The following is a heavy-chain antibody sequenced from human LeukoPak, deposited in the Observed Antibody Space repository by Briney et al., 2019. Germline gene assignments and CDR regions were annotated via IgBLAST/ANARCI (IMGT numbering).Heavy chain of an antibody. CDR3: ARDSSSWYSYGMDV. Sequence: SQTLSLTCTVSGGSISSGDYYWGWIRQPPGKDLEWIVYIYYSGSTYYNPSLKSRVTISVDTSKNQFSLKLSSVTAADTAVYYCARDSSSWYSYGMDVWGKGTTVTVSS. D-gene: IGHD6-13*01. CDR1: GGSISSGDYY. V-gene: IGHV4-30-4*01. J-gene: IGHJ6*04. CDR2: IYYSGST.